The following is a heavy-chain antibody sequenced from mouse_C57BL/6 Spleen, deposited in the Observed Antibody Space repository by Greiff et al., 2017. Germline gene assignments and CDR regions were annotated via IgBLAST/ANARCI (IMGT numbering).Heavy chain of an antibody. Sequence: EVKLVESEGGLVQPGSSMKLSCTASGFTFSDYYMAWVRQVPEKGLEWVANINYDGSSTYYLDSLKSRFLISSDNAKNILYLQMSSLKAEGTATYYCARDTYGSSWYFDVWGTGTTVTVSS. CDR3: ARDTYGSSWYFDV. V-gene: IGHV5-16*01. D-gene: IGHD1-1*01. CDR1: GFTFSDYY. J-gene: IGHJ1*03. CDR2: INYDGSST.